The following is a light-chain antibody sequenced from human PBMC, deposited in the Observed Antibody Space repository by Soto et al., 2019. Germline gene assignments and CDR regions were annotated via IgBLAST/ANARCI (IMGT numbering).Light chain of an antibody. V-gene: IGKV3-11*01. CDR3: QQRSDWPAWT. CDR1: QSVSRS. J-gene: IGKJ1*01. CDR2: DAS. Sequence: EIVLTQSPATLSLSPGERATLSCRASQSVSRSLAWYQQKPGLSPRLLIYDASNRAAGIPARFSGSGSGTDFTLPISSLEPEDFAVYYCQQRSDWPAWTFGQGTKVDIK.